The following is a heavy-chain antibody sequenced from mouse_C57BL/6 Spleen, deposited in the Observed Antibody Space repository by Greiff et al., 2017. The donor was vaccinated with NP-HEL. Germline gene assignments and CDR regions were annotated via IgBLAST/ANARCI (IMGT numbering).Heavy chain of an antibody. Sequence: EVQRVESGGGLVQPGGSLSLSCAASGFTFTDYYMSWVRQPPGKALEWLGFIRNKANGYTTEYSASVKGRFTISRDNSQSILYLQMNALRAEDSAIYYCARYDGYPFYYFDYWGQGTTLTVSS. J-gene: IGHJ2*01. CDR2: IRNKANGYTT. V-gene: IGHV7-3*01. CDR1: GFTFTDYY. D-gene: IGHD2-3*01. CDR3: ARYDGYPFYYFDY.